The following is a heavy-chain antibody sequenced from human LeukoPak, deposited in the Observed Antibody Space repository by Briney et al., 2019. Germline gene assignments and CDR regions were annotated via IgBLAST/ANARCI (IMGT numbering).Heavy chain of an antibody. CDR1: GFTMSTYW. Sequence: PGGSLRLSCAASGFTMSTYWMSWVRQAPGKGLEWVASIKQGGGEQHYVESVKGRFTISRDNVKNSLYLQMNSLRAEDTAVYYCASAGTSYGDQFFDYWGQGTLVTVSS. D-gene: IGHD4-17*01. V-gene: IGHV3-7*01. CDR2: IKQGGGEQ. J-gene: IGHJ4*02. CDR3: ASAGTSYGDQFFDY.